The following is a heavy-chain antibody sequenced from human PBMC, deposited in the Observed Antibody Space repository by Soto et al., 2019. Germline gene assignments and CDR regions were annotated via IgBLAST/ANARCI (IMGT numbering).Heavy chain of an antibody. CDR3: ARDGYYDILTGRLYGMDV. CDR2: IYYSGST. D-gene: IGHD3-9*01. J-gene: IGHJ6*02. CDR1: GGSISSYY. Sequence: QVQLQESGPGLVKPSETLSLTCTVSGGSISSYYWSWVRQPPGKGLEWIGYIYYSGSTNYNPSLKSRVTISVDTAKNQFSLKRSSVTAADTAVYYCARDGYYDILTGRLYGMDVWGQGTTVTVSS. V-gene: IGHV4-59*01.